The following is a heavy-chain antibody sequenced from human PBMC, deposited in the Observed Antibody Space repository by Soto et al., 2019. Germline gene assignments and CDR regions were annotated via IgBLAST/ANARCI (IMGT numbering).Heavy chain of an antibody. J-gene: IGHJ4*02. CDR3: ARSIRSAGDY. CDR1: GYTFTSYA. V-gene: IGHV1-3*01. CDR2: INAGNGNT. Sequence: QVQLVQSGAEVKKPGASVKVSCKASGYTFTSYAMHWVRQAPGQRLEWMGWINAGNGNTKYSQKCQGRVTITRDTSASTAYMELSSLRSEDTAVYYCARSIRSAGDYWGQGTLVTVAS.